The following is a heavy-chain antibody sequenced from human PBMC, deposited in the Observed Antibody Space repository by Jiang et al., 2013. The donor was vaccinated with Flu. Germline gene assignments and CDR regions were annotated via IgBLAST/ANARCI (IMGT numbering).Heavy chain of an antibody. CDR1: SYG. Sequence: SYGISWVRQAPGQGLEWMGWISAYNGNTNYAQKLQGRVTMTTDTSTSTAYMELRSLRSDDTAVYYCARVDGSGRIDYWGQGTLVTVSS. D-gene: IGHD3-10*01. V-gene: IGHV1-18*01. CDR3: ARVDGSGRIDY. J-gene: IGHJ4*02. CDR2: ISAYNGNT.